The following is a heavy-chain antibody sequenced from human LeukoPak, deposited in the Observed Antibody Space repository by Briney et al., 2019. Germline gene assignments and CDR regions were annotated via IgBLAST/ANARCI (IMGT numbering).Heavy chain of an antibody. CDR2: ISSSGSTI. D-gene: IGHD6-19*01. V-gene: IGHV3-11*01. CDR3: AIAVADREGFDY. J-gene: IGHJ4*02. Sequence: PGGSLRLSCAASGFTFSYYYMSWIRQAPGKGLEWVSYISSSGSTIYYADSVKGRFTISRDNAKTSLYLQMNSLRAEDTAVYYCAIAVADREGFDYWGQGTLVTVPS. CDR1: GFTFSYYY.